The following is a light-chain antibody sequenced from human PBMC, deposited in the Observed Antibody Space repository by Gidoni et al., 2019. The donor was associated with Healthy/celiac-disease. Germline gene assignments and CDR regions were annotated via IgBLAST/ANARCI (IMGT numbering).Light chain of an antibody. Sequence: EIVLTQSPATLSLSPGERATLSCRASQSVSSYLAWDQQKPGQAPRLLIYDASNRATGIPARFSGSGSGTDFTLTISSLEPEDFAVYYCQQRSNWSTFGQGTRLEIK. CDR3: QQRSNWST. J-gene: IGKJ5*01. CDR2: DAS. CDR1: QSVSSY. V-gene: IGKV3-11*01.